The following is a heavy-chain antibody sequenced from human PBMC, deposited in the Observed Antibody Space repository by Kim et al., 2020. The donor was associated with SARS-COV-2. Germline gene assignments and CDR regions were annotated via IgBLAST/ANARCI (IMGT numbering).Heavy chain of an antibody. V-gene: IGHV4-59*12. Sequence: SETLSPTCTVSGAAFDDYYWSWIRQPPGKGLEWIGYIHYNGKNNYNPSLQSRSTLSLDASRNQFSLTLNFVTAAASAVYSFARKRADSSGFIDSWGPGTL. CDR1: GAAFDDYY. CDR3: ARKRADSSGFIDS. D-gene: IGHD3-22*01. J-gene: IGHJ4*02. CDR2: IHYNGKN.